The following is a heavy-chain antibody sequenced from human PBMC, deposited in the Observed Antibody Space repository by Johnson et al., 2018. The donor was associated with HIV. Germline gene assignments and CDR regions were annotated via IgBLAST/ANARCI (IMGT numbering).Heavy chain of an antibody. CDR2: IWYDGSNK. J-gene: IGHJ3*01. V-gene: IGHV3-30*02. CDR3: AKSALERATPLAEVDAFDV. CDR1: GFTFSSYG. D-gene: IGHD5-24*01. Sequence: VQPGGSLRLSCAASGFTFSSYGMHWVRQAPGKGLEWVAVIWYDGSNKYYADSVKGRFTISRDNSKNTLYLQMNNLRVEDTALYYCAKSALERATPLAEVDAFDVWGQGTMVTVSS.